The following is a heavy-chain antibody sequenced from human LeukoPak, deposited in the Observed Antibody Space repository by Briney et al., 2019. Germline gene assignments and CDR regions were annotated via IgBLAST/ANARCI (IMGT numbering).Heavy chain of an antibody. Sequence: ASVKVSCKASGYTFTSYAMHWVRQAPGQRLEWMGWINAGNGNTKYSQEFQGRVTITRDTSASTAYMELSSLRSEDTAVYYCAREGIRYGSGNKHYDYWGQGTLVTVSS. V-gene: IGHV1-3*03. D-gene: IGHD3-10*01. CDR2: INAGNGNT. J-gene: IGHJ4*02. CDR3: AREGIRYGSGNKHYDY. CDR1: GYTFTSYA.